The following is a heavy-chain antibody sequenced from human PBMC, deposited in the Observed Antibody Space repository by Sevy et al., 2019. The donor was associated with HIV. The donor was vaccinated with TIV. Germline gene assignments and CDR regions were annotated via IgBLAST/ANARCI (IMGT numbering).Heavy chain of an antibody. D-gene: IGHD3-22*01. Sequence: SENLSLTCTVSGGSISSSSYYWGWIRQPPGKGLEWIGSIYYSGSTYYNPSLMSRVTISVDTSKNQFSLKLSSVTAAEPAVYYCARHIGVGNFYDSSGYYPGNWFDPWGQGTLVTVSS. CDR2: IYYSGST. CDR3: ARHIGVGNFYDSSGYYPGNWFDP. J-gene: IGHJ5*02. V-gene: IGHV4-39*01. CDR1: GGSISSSSYY.